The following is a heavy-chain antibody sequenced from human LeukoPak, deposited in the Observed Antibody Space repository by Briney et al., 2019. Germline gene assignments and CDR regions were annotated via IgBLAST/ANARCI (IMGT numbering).Heavy chain of an antibody. J-gene: IGHJ4*02. D-gene: IGHD3-22*01. V-gene: IGHV1-24*01. CDR2: FDPEDGET. Sequence: ASVKVSCKVSGYTLTELSMHWVRQAPGKGLEWMGGFDPEDGETIYAQKFQGRVTMTEDTSTDTAYMELSSLRSEDTAVNYCATDYRYDSSGYPPSFDYWGQGTLVTVSS. CDR3: ATDYRYDSSGYPPSFDY. CDR1: GYTLTELS.